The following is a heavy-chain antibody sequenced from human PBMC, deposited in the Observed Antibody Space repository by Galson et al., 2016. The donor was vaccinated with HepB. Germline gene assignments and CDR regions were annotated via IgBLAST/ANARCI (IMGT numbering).Heavy chain of an antibody. CDR3: AKDPQIYGSGSNWFDP. CDR2: ISGSAHST. D-gene: IGHD3-10*01. Sequence: SLRLSCAASGFTFSSYAMSWVRQAPGKGLEWVSTISGSAHSTYHADSVKGRFTISSDNSKNTLYLQMNSLRAEDTAVYYCAKDPQIYGSGSNWFDPWGQGTLVTVSS. CDR1: GFTFSSYA. J-gene: IGHJ5*02. V-gene: IGHV3-23*01.